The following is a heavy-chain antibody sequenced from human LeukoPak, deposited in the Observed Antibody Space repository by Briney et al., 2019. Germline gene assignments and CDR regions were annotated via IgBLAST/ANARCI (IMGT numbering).Heavy chain of an antibody. J-gene: IGHJ4*02. CDR1: GDSVSSNSAA. D-gene: IGHD6-19*01. V-gene: IGHV6-1*01. CDR3: ARVTEKQYLPFDS. CDR2: TYYRSRWYN. Sequence: SQTLSLTCVISGDSVSSNSAAWNWIRQSPSRGLEWLGRTYYRSRWYNEYALSVKSRITINPDTSKNQFSLQLNSVTPEDTAVYYCARVTEKQYLPFDSWGQGTLVTVSS.